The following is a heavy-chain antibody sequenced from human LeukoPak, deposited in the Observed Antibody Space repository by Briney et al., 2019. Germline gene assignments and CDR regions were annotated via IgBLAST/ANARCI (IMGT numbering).Heavy chain of an antibody. J-gene: IGHJ4*02. V-gene: IGHV3-23*01. Sequence: GGSLRLSFAASGFSVSINYMSWVRQAPGKGLEWVSTFSGSDSSTYYADSVGGRFTIARDTSRHTLYLQMNSLRADDTAVYYCAKGGDFWSDWGQGTLVTVTS. D-gene: IGHD3-3*01. CDR2: FSGSDSST. CDR1: GFSVSINY. CDR3: AKGGDFWSD.